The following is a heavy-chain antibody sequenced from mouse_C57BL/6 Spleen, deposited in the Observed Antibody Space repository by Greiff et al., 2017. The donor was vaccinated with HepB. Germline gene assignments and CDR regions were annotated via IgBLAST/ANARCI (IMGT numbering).Heavy chain of an antibody. CDR2: IDPSDSYT. CDR1: GYTFTSYW. D-gene: IGHD1-1*01. CDR3: ARQGYYGSRTGLDV. V-gene: IGHV1-50*01. Sequence: VQLQQPGAELVKPGASVKLSCKASGYTFTSYWMQWVKQRPGQGLEWIGEIDPSDSYTNYNQKFKGKATLTVDTSSSTAYMQLSSLTSEDSAVYYCARQGYYGSRTGLDVWDTGTTVTVSS. J-gene: IGHJ1*03.